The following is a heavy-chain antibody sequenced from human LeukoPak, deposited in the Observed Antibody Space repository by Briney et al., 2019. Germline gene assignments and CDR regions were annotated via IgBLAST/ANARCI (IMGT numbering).Heavy chain of an antibody. Sequence: PSQTLSLTCTVSGGSISSGDYYWCWIRQPPGKGLEWIGYIYYSGGTYYNPSLKSRVTISVDTSKNQFSLKLSSVTAADTAVYYCARSDAWDGSGSYDIWGQGTMVTVSS. D-gene: IGHD3-10*01. CDR2: IYYSGGT. CDR3: ARSDAWDGSGSYDI. CDR1: GGSISSGDYY. J-gene: IGHJ3*02. V-gene: IGHV4-30-4*08.